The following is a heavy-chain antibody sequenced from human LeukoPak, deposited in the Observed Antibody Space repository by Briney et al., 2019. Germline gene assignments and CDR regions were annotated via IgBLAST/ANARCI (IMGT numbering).Heavy chain of an antibody. D-gene: IGHD2-15*01. CDR1: GGSISSYY. V-gene: IGHV4-59*01. CDR3: ARDGCSGGSCPLRANAFDI. Sequence: PSETLSLTCTVSGGSISSYYWSWIRQPPGKGLEWIGYVYYSGSTNYNPYLKSRVTISVDTSKNQFSLKLSSVTAADTAVYYCARDGCSGGSCPLRANAFDIWGQGTMVTVSS. J-gene: IGHJ3*02. CDR2: VYYSGST.